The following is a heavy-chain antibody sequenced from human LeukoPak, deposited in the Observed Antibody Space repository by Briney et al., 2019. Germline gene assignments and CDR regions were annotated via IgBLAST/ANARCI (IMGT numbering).Heavy chain of an antibody. CDR2: IRSKAYGGTT. CDR3: TRDRKIHYDYVWGSYRYPACFDY. J-gene: IGHJ4*02. CDR1: GFTFGDYA. V-gene: IGHV3-49*04. Sequence: GSLRLSCTASGFTFGDYAMSWVRQAPGKGLEWVGFIRSKAYGGTTEYAASVKGRFTISRDDSKSIACLQMNSLKTEDTAVYYCTRDRKIHYDYVWGSYRYPACFDYWGQGTLVTVSS. D-gene: IGHD3-16*02.